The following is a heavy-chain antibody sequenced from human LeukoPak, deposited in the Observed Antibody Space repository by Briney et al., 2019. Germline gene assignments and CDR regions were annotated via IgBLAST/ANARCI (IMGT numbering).Heavy chain of an antibody. CDR1: VFTFSSYA. CDR3: AKGDVVVVPAAPGY. CDR2: ISGSGGST. Sequence: PGGSLRLSCAASVFTFSSYAMSWVRQAPGKWREWVSAISGSGGSTYYADSVKGRFTISRDNSKNTRYLQMNSLRAEDTAVYYCAKGDVVVVPAAPGYWGQGTLVTVSS. V-gene: IGHV3-23*01. J-gene: IGHJ4*02. D-gene: IGHD2-2*01.